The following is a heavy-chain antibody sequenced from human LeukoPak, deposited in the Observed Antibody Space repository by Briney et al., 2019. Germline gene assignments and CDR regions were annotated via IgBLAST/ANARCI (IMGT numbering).Heavy chain of an antibody. CDR2: IYYSGST. Sequence: SETLSLTCTVSGGSISSYYWSWIRQPPGKGLEWIGYIYYSGSTNYNPSLKSRVTISVDTSKSQFSLKLSSVTAADTAVYYCARGDVAARLESFPFDYWGQGTLVTVSS. CDR3: ARGDVAARLESFPFDY. CDR1: GGSISSYY. J-gene: IGHJ4*02. V-gene: IGHV4-59*01. D-gene: IGHD6-6*01.